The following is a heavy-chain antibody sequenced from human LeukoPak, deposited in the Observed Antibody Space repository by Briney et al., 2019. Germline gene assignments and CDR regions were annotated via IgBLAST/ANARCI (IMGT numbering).Heavy chain of an antibody. CDR2: ISGSGGGT. CDR1: GFTFSTYA. V-gene: IGHV3-23*01. D-gene: IGHD6-6*01. CDR3: AKSPYSGAARGAFDI. J-gene: IGHJ3*02. Sequence: PGGSPRLSCAASGFTFSTYAMNWVRQAPGKGLEWVSVISGSGGGTYYADSVKGRFTISRDDSKNMLFLQMNSLRAEDTALYYCAKSPYSGAARGAFDIWGQGTMVTVSS.